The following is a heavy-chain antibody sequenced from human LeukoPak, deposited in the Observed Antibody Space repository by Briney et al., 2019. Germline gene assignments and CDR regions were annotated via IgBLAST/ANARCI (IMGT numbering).Heavy chain of an antibody. CDR2: IKQDGSEK. CDR3: ARNLGEGYYYDSSGYSGTGAFDI. V-gene: IGHV3-7*01. CDR1: GFTFSSYL. J-gene: IGHJ3*02. D-gene: IGHD3-22*01. Sequence: PGGSLRLSCAASGFTFSSYLMSCVRHAPGKGLEKVANIKQDGSEKCYVGCVKGRFTISRENAKNSLYLQMNSLRAEDTAVYYCARNLGEGYYYDSSGYSGTGAFDIWGQGTMVTVSS.